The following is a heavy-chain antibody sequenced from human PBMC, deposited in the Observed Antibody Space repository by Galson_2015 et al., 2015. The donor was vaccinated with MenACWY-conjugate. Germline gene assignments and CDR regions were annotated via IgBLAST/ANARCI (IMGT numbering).Heavy chain of an antibody. CDR2: ISDSSTAT. CDR1: GFTFSHYD. V-gene: IGHV3-23*01. Sequence: SLRLSCAASGFTFSHYDMSRVRQAPGTGLEWVSVISDSSTATNYIDSVKGRFTISRDNSKNTLYLQMSRLRAEDTALYYCANDSYMDVWGKGTLVPVSS. J-gene: IGHJ6*03. CDR3: ANDSYMDV.